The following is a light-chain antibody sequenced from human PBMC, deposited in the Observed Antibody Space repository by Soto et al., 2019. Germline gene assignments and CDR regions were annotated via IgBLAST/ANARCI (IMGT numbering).Light chain of an antibody. J-gene: IGLJ2*01. V-gene: IGLV1-47*01. Sequence: QSVLTQPPSASGTPGQRVTNPCSGSTSNVGINSVFWYQHLPGTAPKLLIYRSNQRASGVPDRFSGSKSGTSASLAISGLRSEDEADYDCAAWDDSLSGQVFGGGTKVTVL. CDR2: RSN. CDR3: AAWDDSLSGQV. CDR1: TSNVGINS.